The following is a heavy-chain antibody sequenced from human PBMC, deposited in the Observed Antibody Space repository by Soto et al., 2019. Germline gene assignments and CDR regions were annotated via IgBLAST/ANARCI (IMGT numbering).Heavy chain of an antibody. J-gene: IGHJ6*02. CDR1: GFTLSSYA. V-gene: IGHV3-30-3*01. D-gene: IGHD3-10*01. CDR3: AKRSCSDLRSYPDMVCYYYYGMDV. CDR2: ISYDGSNK. Sequence: QVQLVESGGGVVQPGRSLRLSCATSGFTLSSYAMHWVRQAPGKGLEWVAVISYDGSNKYYADSVKGRFTISRDNSKNTLYLQMNSLRAEDTAVYYCAKRSCSDLRSYPDMVCYYYYGMDVWGQGTTVTVSS.